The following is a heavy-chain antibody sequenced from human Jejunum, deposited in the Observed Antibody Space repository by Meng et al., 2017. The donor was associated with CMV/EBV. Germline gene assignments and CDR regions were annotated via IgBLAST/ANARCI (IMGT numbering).Heavy chain of an antibody. Sequence: LSCVAPGLTFESNYMSWVRQAPGKGLEWISVIYSAGNAHYADSEKGRFTISRDTSKNTVYLQLNSLRPEDTAVYYCVRGGLKGFDPWGQGTLVTVSS. V-gene: IGHV3-66*02. CDR2: IYSAGNA. CDR3: VRGGLKGFDP. D-gene: IGHD3-16*01. CDR1: GLTFESNY. J-gene: IGHJ5*02.